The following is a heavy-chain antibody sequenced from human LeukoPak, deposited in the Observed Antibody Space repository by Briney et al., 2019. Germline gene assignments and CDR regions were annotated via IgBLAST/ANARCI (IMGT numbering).Heavy chain of an antibody. V-gene: IGHV4-59*08. CDR1: GGSISSYY. CDR3: ARLSGIAAAGIRYFDY. D-gene: IGHD6-13*01. CDR2: IYYSGST. Sequence: PSETLSLTCTVSGGSISSYYWSWIRQPPGKGLEWIGYIYYSGSTNYNPSLKSRVTISVDTSKNQFSLKLSSVTAADTAVYYCARLSGIAAAGIRYFDYWGQGTLVTVSS. J-gene: IGHJ4*02.